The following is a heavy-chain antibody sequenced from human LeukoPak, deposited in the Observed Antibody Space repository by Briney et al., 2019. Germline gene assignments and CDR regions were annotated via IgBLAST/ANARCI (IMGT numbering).Heavy chain of an antibody. D-gene: IGHD5-18*01. Sequence: KTSETLSLTCTVSGGSISSSTYYWDWIRQPPGKGLEWIGSISYSGSTYYNSSLESRVTISVDTSKNHFSLKLRSVTAADTAVYYCASGEYNYGFPPFDYWGQGTLVTASS. V-gene: IGHV4-39*02. CDR2: ISYSGST. CDR3: ASGEYNYGFPPFDY. CDR1: GGSISSSTYY. J-gene: IGHJ4*02.